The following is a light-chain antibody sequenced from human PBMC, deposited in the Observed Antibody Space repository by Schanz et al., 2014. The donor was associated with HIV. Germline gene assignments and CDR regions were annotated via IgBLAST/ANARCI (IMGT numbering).Light chain of an antibody. Sequence: AIRMTQSPSSFSASVGDRVNITCRASQYIRTYLAWYQQKPGKVPNLLIYGASTLQSGVPSRFSGTGSGTEFTLTISSLHPDDFATYYCLQYNDDVYTFGQGTKLEIK. CDR2: GAS. CDR1: QYIRTY. CDR3: LQYNDDVYT. J-gene: IGKJ2*01. V-gene: IGKV1-8*01.